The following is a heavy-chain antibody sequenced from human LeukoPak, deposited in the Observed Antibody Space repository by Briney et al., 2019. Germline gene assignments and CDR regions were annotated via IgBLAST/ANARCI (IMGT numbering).Heavy chain of an antibody. D-gene: IGHD1-26*01. Sequence: GGSLRLSCAASGFTFSSYAIHWVRQAPGKGLEWVAVISYDGSNKYYADSVKGRFTISRDNSKNTLYLQMNSLRAEDTAVYYCAREEGANYWGQGTLVTVSS. CDR2: ISYDGSNK. CDR3: AREEGANY. CDR1: GFTFSSYA. J-gene: IGHJ4*02. V-gene: IGHV3-30-3*01.